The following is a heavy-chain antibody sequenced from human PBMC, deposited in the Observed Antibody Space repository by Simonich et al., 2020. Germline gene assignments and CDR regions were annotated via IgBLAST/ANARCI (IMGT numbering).Heavy chain of an antibody. D-gene: IGHD3-10*01. CDR2: SIPTLVIA. CDR3: ARTNTMRELDTMVRGVDYFDY. CDR1: GGTFSSYA. Sequence: QVQLVQSGAEVKKPGSSVKVSCKASGGTFSSYAISWVRQAPGQGLEWMRRSIPTLVIANYAQKFKGRVTITADKSTSTAYMELSSLRSEDTAVYYCARTNTMRELDTMVRGVDYFDYWGQGTLVTVSS. V-gene: IGHV1-69*09. J-gene: IGHJ4*02.